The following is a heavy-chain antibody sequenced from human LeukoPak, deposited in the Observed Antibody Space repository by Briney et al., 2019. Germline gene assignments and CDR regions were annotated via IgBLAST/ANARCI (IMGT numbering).Heavy chain of an antibody. V-gene: IGHV1-18*01. Sequence: GASVKVSCKASGYTFISYGFSWVRQAPGQGLEWMGWSSGYNSNTHYAPKFQGRVTLTTDTSTSTVYMELRSLRSDDTAVYYCARDPPGGDSDNSAYYKHWGQGTLVTVSS. CDR1: GYTFISYG. D-gene: IGHD3-22*01. J-gene: IGHJ4*02. CDR3: ARDPPGGDSDNSAYYKH. CDR2: SSGYNSNT.